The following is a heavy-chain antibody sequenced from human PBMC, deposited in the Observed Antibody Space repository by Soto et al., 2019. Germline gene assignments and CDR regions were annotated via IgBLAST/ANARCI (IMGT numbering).Heavy chain of an antibody. J-gene: IGHJ3*02. CDR2: IYPGDSET. D-gene: IGHD3-22*01. V-gene: IGHV5-51*01. CDR3: ARRGYDSSGYYYAFYI. Sequence: GESLKISCKGSGDSFTNYWIGWVRQMPGKGLEFMGIIYPGDSETRYNPSFQGQVTISADRSISTVYLQWSSLKASDTAMYYCARRGYDSSGYYYAFYIWGQGTMVTVSS. CDR1: GDSFTNYW.